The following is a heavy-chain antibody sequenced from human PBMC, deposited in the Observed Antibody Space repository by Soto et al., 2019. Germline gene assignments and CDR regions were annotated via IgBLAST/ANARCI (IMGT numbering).Heavy chain of an antibody. J-gene: IGHJ5*02. V-gene: IGHV4-30-4*01. CDR3: ATGRGYSYGLDP. CDR2: ISYSGTT. Sequence: QVQLQESGPGLVKPSQTLSLTCTVSGDSISSNNNYWSWIRQPPGEGLEWIGFISYSGTTSYSPSLKSRVAISLDTSKNQFSLSLSSVTAADTAVYYSATGRGYSYGLDPWGQGTLVTVSS. CDR1: GDSISSNNNY. D-gene: IGHD5-18*01.